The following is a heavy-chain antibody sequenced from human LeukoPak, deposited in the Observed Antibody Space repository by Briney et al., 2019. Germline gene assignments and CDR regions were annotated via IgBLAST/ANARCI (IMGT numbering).Heavy chain of an antibody. CDR1: GGSFSGYY. D-gene: IGHD1-7*01. J-gene: IGHJ5*02. Sequence: SETLSLTCAVYGGSFSGYYWSWIRQPPGKGLEWIGEINHSGSTNYNPSLKSRVTISVDTSKNQFSLKLSSVTAADTAVYYCASRLITGTTLGEYNWFDPWGQGTLVTVSS. V-gene: IGHV4-34*01. CDR3: ASRLITGTTLGEYNWFDP. CDR2: INHSGST.